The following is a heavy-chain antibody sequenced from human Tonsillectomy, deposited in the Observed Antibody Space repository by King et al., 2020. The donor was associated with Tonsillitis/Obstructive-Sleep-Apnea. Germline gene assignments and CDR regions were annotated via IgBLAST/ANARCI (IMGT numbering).Heavy chain of an antibody. CDR1: GFTFSSYG. CDR3: AKFQLRVRRQGRGDYFDY. D-gene: IGHD6-19*01. Sequence: VQLVESGGGVVQPGRSLRLSCAASGFTFSSYGKHWVRQAPGKGREWVAVISYDGSNKYYADSVEGRFTISRDNSKNTLYLQMNSLRADDTAVYYCAKFQLRVRRQGRGDYFDYWGQGTLVTVSS. V-gene: IGHV3-30*18. CDR2: ISYDGSNK. J-gene: IGHJ4*02.